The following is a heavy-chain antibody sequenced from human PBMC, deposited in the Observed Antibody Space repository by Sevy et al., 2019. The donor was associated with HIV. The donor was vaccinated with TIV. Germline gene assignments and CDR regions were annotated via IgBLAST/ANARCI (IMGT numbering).Heavy chain of an antibody. V-gene: IGHV3-11*01. CDR3: ARSSRKVVYYYYYYMDV. D-gene: IGHD6-6*01. Sequence: GGSLRLSCAASGFTFSDYYMSWIRQAPGKGLEWVSYISSSGSTIYYADSVKGTFTIARDNANNSLYLEMNRLRAEDTAVYYCARSSRKVVYYYYYYMDVWGKGTTVTVSS. CDR2: ISSSGSTI. J-gene: IGHJ6*03. CDR1: GFTFSDYY.